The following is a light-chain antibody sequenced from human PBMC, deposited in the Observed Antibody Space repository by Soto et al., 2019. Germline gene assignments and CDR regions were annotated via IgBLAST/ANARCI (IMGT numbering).Light chain of an antibody. CDR2: DDN. CDR1: SSNIGGNS. Sequence: QSVLTQPPSVSAAPGQEVTISCSGSSSNIGGNSVSWYQQLPGTAPKLLIYDDNKRPSGIPDRFSGSKSGTSATLGITGFQAEDEGDYYCQSFDRGPSGVYVFGTGTKVTVL. J-gene: IGLJ1*01. CDR3: QSFDRGPSGVYV. V-gene: IGLV1-51*01.